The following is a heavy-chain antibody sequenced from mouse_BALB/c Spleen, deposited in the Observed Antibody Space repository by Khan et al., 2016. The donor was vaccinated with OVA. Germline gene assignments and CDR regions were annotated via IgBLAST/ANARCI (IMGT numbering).Heavy chain of an antibody. D-gene: IGHD2-3*01. CDR1: GYSFTSDYA. V-gene: IGHV3-2*02. Sequence: EVQLQESGPGLVKPSQSLSLTCTVTGYSFTSDYARNWIRQLPGNKLEWMGYINYRGSTNKNTAIKRRISITRDTSKTQFFLQLNSVTTADTATYYCARDGSRYNYAMDYWGQGTSVTVSS. J-gene: IGHJ4*01. CDR2: INYRGST. CDR3: ARDGSRYNYAMDY.